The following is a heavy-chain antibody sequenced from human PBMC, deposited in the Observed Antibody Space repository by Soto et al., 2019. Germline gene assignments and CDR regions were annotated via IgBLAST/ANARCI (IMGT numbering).Heavy chain of an antibody. CDR2: IDPSDSYT. J-gene: IGHJ6*02. Sequence: GESLKISCKGSGYSFTSYWISWVRQMPGKGLEWMGRIDPSDSYTNYSPFFQGHVTISADKSISTAYLQWSSLKASDTAMYYCARLATKEQLWTLYYYYYGMDVWGQGTTVTVSS. CDR1: GYSFTSYW. CDR3: ARLATKEQLWTLYYYYYGMDV. D-gene: IGHD5-18*01. V-gene: IGHV5-10-1*01.